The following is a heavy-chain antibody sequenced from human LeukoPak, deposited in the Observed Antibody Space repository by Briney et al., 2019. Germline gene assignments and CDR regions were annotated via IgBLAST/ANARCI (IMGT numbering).Heavy chain of an antibody. CDR3: ARAAAGDYYYYYMDV. CDR1: GYTFTGYY. Sequence: GASVKVSCKASGYTFTGYYMHWVRQAPGQGLEWMGWINPNSGGTNYAQKFQGRVTMTRDTSISTAYMELSRLRSDDTAVYYCARAAAGDYYYYYMDVWGKGTTVTVSS. J-gene: IGHJ6*03. CDR2: INPNSGGT. D-gene: IGHD6-13*01. V-gene: IGHV1-2*02.